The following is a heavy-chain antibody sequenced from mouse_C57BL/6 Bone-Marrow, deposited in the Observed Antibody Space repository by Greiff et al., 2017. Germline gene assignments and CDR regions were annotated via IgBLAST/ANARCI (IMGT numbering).Heavy chain of an antibody. CDR3: ARDSDWFAY. J-gene: IGHJ3*01. CDR2: IYPGSGST. V-gene: IGHV1-55*01. Sequence: QVQLQRPGAELVKPGASGKMSCKASGYTFPSYWLTWVKQRPGQGLEWIGDIYPGSGSTNYNEKFKSKATLTVDTSSSTAYMQLSSLQSEDSAVYYCARDSDWFAYWGQGTLVTVSA. CDR1: GYTFPSYW.